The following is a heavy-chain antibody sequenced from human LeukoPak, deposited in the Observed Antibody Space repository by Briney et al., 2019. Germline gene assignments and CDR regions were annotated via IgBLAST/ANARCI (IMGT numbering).Heavy chain of an antibody. V-gene: IGHV3-30*02. CDR3: TKGALRLAYFDF. Sequence: GGSLRLSCAASGFTFSAYTMYWVRQAPGKGLEWVAFIQSEGTTTEYADSVKGRFTISRDNSKNTISLQMNNVRAEDTAVYYCTKGALRLAYFDFWGQGTLVTVSS. CDR2: IQSEGTTT. CDR1: GFTFSAYT. J-gene: IGHJ4*02.